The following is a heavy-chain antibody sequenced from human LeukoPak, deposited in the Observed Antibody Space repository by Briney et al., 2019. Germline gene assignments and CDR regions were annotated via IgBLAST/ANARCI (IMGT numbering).Heavy chain of an antibody. CDR1: GGSISRYY. D-gene: IGHD6-19*01. J-gene: IGHJ4*02. V-gene: IGHV4-59*01. CDR3: ARALDSGWYKY. Sequence: SETLSLTCTVSGGSISRYYWSWIRQPPGKGLEWIGNIYYSGSTNYNPSLKSRVTISVDTSKNQFSLKLSSVTAADTAVYYCARALDSGWYKYWGQGTLVTVSS. CDR2: IYYSGST.